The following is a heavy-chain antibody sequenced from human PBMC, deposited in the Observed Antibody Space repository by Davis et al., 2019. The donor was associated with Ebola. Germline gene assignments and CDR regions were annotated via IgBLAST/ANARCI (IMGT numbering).Heavy chain of an antibody. CDR3: ATLYIFPASVSYSLDV. J-gene: IGHJ6*02. D-gene: IGHD3-9*01. CDR1: GYSFSDYY. V-gene: IGHV1-69-2*01. Sequence: ASVKVSCKASGYSFSDYYMHWVQGAPGKGLEWVGLVDPKAGKTVYAEKFQDRVTITADKSTDTVSMELSSLSSEDTSLYYCATLYIFPASVSYSLDVWGQGTTVTVS. CDR2: VDPKAGKT.